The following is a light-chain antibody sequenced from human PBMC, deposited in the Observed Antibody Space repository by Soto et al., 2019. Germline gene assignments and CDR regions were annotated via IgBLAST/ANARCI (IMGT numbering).Light chain of an antibody. CDR2: AAS. CDR3: LQDYNYPYT. Sequence: AIPMTQSPSSLSASVGDRVTITCRASQGIRNDLGWYQQKPGIAPKLLIYAASTLQSGVPARFSGSGFGTDFILTISSLQPEDFATYYCLQDYNYPYTFGRGTKLEIK. J-gene: IGKJ2*01. V-gene: IGKV1-6*01. CDR1: QGIRND.